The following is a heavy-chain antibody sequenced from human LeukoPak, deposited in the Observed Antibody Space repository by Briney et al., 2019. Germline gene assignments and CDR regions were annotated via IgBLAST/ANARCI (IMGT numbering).Heavy chain of an antibody. Sequence: ASVKVSCKASGYTFTSYGISWVRQAPGQGLEWMGWISAYNGNTNCAQKLQSRVTMTTDTSTSTAYMELRSLRSDDTAVYYCARPSRIADAFDIWGQGTMVTVSS. CDR2: ISAYNGNT. CDR3: ARPSRIADAFDI. J-gene: IGHJ3*02. D-gene: IGHD2/OR15-2a*01. CDR1: GYTFTSYG. V-gene: IGHV1-18*01.